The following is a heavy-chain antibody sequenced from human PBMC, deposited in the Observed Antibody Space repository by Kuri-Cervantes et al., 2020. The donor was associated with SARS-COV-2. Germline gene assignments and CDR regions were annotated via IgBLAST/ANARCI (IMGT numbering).Heavy chain of an antibody. V-gene: IGHV3-43D*04. D-gene: IGHD2-2*01. CDR3: AKHAVPATHYYYYYMDV. Sequence: GESLKISCAASGFTFDDYAMHWVRQAPGKGLEWVSLISWDGGSTYYADSVKGRFTISRDNSKNTLYLQMNSLRAEDTAVYYCAKHAVPATHYYYYYMDVWGKGTTVTVSS. CDR2: ISWDGGST. CDR1: GFTFDDYA. J-gene: IGHJ6*03.